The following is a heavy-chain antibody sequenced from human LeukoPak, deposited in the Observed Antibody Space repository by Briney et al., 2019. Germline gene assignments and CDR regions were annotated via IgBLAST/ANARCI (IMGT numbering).Heavy chain of an antibody. Sequence: ASVKVSCKASGYTFSGYYIHWVRQAPGQGLEWLGWINPNSGGTKYAQKFQGRVTMTRDTSISTAYMELSRLRSDDTAVYYCASENYYDSSGYYAYNYWGQGTLVTVSS. J-gene: IGHJ4*02. CDR2: INPNSGGT. V-gene: IGHV1-2*02. CDR1: GYTFSGYY. CDR3: ASENYYDSSGYYAYNY. D-gene: IGHD3-22*01.